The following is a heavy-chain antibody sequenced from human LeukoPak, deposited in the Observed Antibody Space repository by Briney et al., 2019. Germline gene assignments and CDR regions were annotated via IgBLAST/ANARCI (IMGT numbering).Heavy chain of an antibody. D-gene: IGHD3-9*01. J-gene: IGHJ4*02. CDR3: ARQKGPHQTYYDILTGYLKTYYFDY. Sequence: SETLSLTCTVSGGSISSSSYYWGWIRQPPGKGLEWIGSIYYSGSTYYNPSLKSRVTISVDTSKNQFSLKLSSVTAADTAVYYCARQKGPHQTYYDILTGYLKTYYFDYWGQGTLVTVSS. CDR2: IYYSGST. V-gene: IGHV4-39*01. CDR1: GGSISSSSYY.